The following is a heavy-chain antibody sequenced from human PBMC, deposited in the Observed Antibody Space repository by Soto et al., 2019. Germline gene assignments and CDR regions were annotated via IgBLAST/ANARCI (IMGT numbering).Heavy chain of an antibody. J-gene: IGHJ6*02. CDR2: IFYSGST. D-gene: IGHD1-26*01. CDR3: ARASGTYPLYYGMDV. CDR1: GDSISSYY. Sequence: QVQLQESGPGLVKPSETLSLTCSVSGDSISSYYWSWIRQPPGKGLQWIGYIFYSGSTNYNPSLKSRVTISVDSSKNQFFRKLSSVTAADTAVYYCARASGTYPLYYGMDVWGQGTTVTVSS. V-gene: IGHV4-59*01.